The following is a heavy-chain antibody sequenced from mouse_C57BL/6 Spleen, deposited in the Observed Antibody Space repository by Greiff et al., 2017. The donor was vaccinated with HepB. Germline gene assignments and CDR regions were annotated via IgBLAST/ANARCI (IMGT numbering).Heavy chain of an antibody. J-gene: IGHJ3*01. CDR1: GFTFSDYG. V-gene: IGHV5-17*01. D-gene: IGHD3-3*01. Sequence: EVMLVESGGGLVKPGGSLKLSCAASGFTFSDYGMHWVRQAPEKGLEWVAYISSGSSTIYYAETVKGRFTISRDNAKNTLFLQMTSLRSEDAAMYYCARPGTLPSWFAYWGQGTLVTVSA. CDR3: ARPGTLPSWFAY. CDR2: ISSGSSTI.